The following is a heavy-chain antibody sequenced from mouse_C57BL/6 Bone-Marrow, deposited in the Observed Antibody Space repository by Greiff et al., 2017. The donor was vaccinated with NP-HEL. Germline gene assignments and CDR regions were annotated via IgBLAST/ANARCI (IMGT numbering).Heavy chain of an antibody. D-gene: IGHD1-1*01. CDR3: ARKGVTTVPFAY. Sequence: EVQLQQSGPELVKPGASVKISCKASGYTFTDYYMNWVKQSHGKSLEWIGDINPNNGGTSYNQKFKGKATLTVDKSSSTAYMALRSLTSEDSAVYYCARKGVTTVPFAYWGQGTLVTVSA. CDR1: GYTFTDYY. V-gene: IGHV1-26*01. J-gene: IGHJ3*01. CDR2: INPNNGGT.